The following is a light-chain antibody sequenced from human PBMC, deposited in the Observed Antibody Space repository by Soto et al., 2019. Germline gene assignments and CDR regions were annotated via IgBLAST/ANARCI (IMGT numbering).Light chain of an antibody. Sequence: QSVLTQPPSASGTPGQKITISCSGSTSDIGSNTVTWYQQVPGTAPKLLIYANNQRPSGVPDRFSGSKSGTSASLAISGLQSEDEADYYCEAWDDSLNGPVFGGGTKVTVL. CDR3: EAWDDSLNGPV. CDR2: ANN. J-gene: IGLJ3*02. V-gene: IGLV1-44*01. CDR1: TSDIGSNT.